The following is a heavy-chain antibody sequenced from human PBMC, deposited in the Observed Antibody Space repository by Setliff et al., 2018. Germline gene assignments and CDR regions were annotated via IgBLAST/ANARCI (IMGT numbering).Heavy chain of an antibody. Sequence: GESLTISCAASGFTFDDYTMHWVRQAPGKGLEWVSLISWDGGSTYYAGSVKGRFTISRDNSKNSLYLQITSLRAEDTAVYYCARGAHAYGYWGQGTLVTVSS. D-gene: IGHD5-18*01. CDR2: ISWDGGST. V-gene: IGHV3-43*01. CDR1: GFTFDDYT. CDR3: ARGAHAYGY. J-gene: IGHJ4*02.